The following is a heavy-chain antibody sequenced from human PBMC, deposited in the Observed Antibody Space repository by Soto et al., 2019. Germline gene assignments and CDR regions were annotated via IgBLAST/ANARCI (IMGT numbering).Heavy chain of an antibody. J-gene: IGHJ6*03. CDR1: FTSYD. CDR3: ARGPGSSDWRFSSYYMDV. Sequence: QVQLVQSWAEVKKPGASVKVSCTFTSYDINWVRQAAGLGPEWMAWMNPNSGDTRYAQKFQGRVTMTRDTSKFTAYMELSNLRSEDTAVYYCARGPGSSDWRFSSYYMDVW. D-gene: IGHD6-19*01. V-gene: IGHV1-8*01. CDR2: MNPNSGDT.